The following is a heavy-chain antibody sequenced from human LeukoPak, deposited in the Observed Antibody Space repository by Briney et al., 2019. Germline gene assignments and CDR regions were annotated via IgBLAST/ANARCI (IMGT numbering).Heavy chain of an antibody. D-gene: IGHD3-22*01. CDR3: ARGFVASYYYDSSGSAGAFDI. V-gene: IGHV3-53*01. CDR1: GFTVSSNY. J-gene: IGHJ3*02. Sequence: GGSLRLSCAASGFTVSSNYMSWVRQAPGKGLEWVSVIYSGGSTYYADPVKGRFTISRDNAKNSLYLQMNSLRAEDTAVYYCARGFVASYYYDSSGSAGAFDIWGQGTMVTVSS. CDR2: IYSGGST.